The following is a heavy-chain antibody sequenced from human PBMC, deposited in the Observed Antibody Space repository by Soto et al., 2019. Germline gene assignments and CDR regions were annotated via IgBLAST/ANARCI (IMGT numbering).Heavy chain of an antibody. V-gene: IGHV3-33*01. J-gene: IGHJ2*01. CDR1: GFTFSPYG. CDR2: IWYDGSNK. CDR3: AREPRTNDVSWYFDL. D-gene: IGHD1-1*01. Sequence: QVQLVESGGGVVQPGRSLRLSCAASGFTFSPYGMHWVRQAPGKGLEWVAIIWYDGSNKFYADSVKGRFTISKDNSKHTLYLQLNSLRVEDTAVYYCAREPRTNDVSWYFDLWGRGTLVTVSS.